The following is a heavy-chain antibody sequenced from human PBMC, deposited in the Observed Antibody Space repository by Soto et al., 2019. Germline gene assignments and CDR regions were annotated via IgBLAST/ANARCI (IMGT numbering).Heavy chain of an antibody. CDR3: ARGYYDILTGPNWFDP. D-gene: IGHD3-9*01. CDR1: GYTFTSYD. J-gene: IGHJ5*02. CDR2: MNPNSGNT. V-gene: IGHV1-8*01. Sequence: ASVKVSCKASGYTFTSYDINWVRQATGQGLEWMGWMNPNSGNTCYAQKFQGRVTMTRNTSISTAYMELSSLRSEDTAVYYCARGYYDILTGPNWFDPWGQGTLVTVSS.